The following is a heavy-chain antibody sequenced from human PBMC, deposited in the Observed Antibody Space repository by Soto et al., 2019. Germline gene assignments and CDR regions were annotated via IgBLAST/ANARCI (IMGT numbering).Heavy chain of an antibody. CDR2: IYYSGST. CDR3: ARGRPYYDFWSGYPPKYYYCYYMDV. CDR1: GGSISSYY. V-gene: IGHV4-59*01. D-gene: IGHD3-3*01. J-gene: IGHJ6*03. Sequence: PAETLSLTCTVSGGSISSYYWSWIRQPPGKGLEWIGYIYYSGSTNYNPSLKSRVTISVDTSKNQFSLKLSSVTAADTAVYYCARGRPYYDFWSGYPPKYYYCYYMDVWGKGTTVTVSS.